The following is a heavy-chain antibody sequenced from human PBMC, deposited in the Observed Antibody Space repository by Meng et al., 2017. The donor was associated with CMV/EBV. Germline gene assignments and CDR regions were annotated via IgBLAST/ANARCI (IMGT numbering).Heavy chain of an antibody. V-gene: IGHV3-30-3*01. CDR3: ARPTDTYIVVVPGDY. J-gene: IGHJ4*02. CDR1: GFTFSSYA. CDR2: ISYDGSNK. Sequence: GESLKISCAASGFTFSSYAMHWVRQAPGKGLEWVAVISYDGSNKYYADSVKGRFTISRDNSKNTPYLQMNSLRAEDTAVYYCARPTDTYIVVVPGDYWGQGTLVTVSS. D-gene: IGHD2-2*01.